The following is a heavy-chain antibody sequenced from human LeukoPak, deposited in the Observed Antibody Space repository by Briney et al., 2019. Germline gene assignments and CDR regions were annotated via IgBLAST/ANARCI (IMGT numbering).Heavy chain of an antibody. CDR3: ARRGVDSSGYNDAFDI. CDR2: IYPADSDT. D-gene: IGHD3-22*01. V-gene: IGHV5-51*01. CDR1: GYSFTSYW. J-gene: IGHJ3*02. Sequence: GESLQISCRVSGYSFTSYWIGWVRQMPGKGLEWMGIIYPADSDTTYSPSFQGQVTISADKSISTAYLQWSSLKASDTAMYYCARRGVDSSGYNDAFDIWGQGTMVTASS.